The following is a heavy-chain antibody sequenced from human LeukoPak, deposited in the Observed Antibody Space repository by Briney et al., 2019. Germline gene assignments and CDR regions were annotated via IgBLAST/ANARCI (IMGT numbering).Heavy chain of an antibody. J-gene: IGHJ5*02. CDR3: AKWKGQYNWNYAFDP. D-gene: IGHD1-7*01. CDR1: GSTFSSYA. CDR2: ISGSGGST. V-gene: IGHV3-23*01. Sequence: GGSLRLSCAASGSTFSSYAMSWVRQAPGKGLEWVSAISGSGGSTYYADSVKGRFTISRDNSKNTLYLQMNSLRAEDTAVYYCAKWKGQYNWNYAFDPWGQGTLVTVSS.